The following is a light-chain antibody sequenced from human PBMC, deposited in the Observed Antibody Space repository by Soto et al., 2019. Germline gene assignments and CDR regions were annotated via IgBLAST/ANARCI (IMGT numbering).Light chain of an antibody. CDR3: QQYNDNWT. Sequence: DIQMTQSPSSLSASVGDRVTITCQASQDISNYLNWYQQKPGKAPKLLIYDASNLETGVPSRFSGSGSGTEFTLTISSLQPDDSATYYCQQYNDNWTFGQGTKVDIK. CDR1: QDISNY. J-gene: IGKJ1*01. CDR2: DAS. V-gene: IGKV1-33*01.